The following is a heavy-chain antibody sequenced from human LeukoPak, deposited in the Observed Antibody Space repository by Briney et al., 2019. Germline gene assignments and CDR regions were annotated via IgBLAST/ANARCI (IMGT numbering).Heavy chain of an antibody. Sequence: GWSLRLSCAASGFSFSSYAMSGVGQAAARGVEGVSAISGSGGSTYYADSVKGRFTISRDNSKNTLYLQMNSLRAEDTAVYYCAKWGSGSGSYYLPYYYYGMDVWGQGTTVTVSS. D-gene: IGHD1-26*01. CDR1: GFSFSSYA. CDR2: ISGSGGST. CDR3: AKWGSGSGSYYLPYYYYGMDV. J-gene: IGHJ6*02. V-gene: IGHV3-23*01.